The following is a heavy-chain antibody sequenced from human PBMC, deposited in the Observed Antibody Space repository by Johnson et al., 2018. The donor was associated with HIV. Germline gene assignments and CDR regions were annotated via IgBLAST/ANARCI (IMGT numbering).Heavy chain of an antibody. Sequence: VVTDGGSTYYADSVKGRFTISRDNSKNTLYLQMNSLRAEDTAVYYCASVNSGAFNFWGQGTMVTVSS. CDR2: VTDGGST. CDR3: ASVNSGAFNF. D-gene: IGHD3-10*01. V-gene: IGHV3-53*01. J-gene: IGHJ3*01.